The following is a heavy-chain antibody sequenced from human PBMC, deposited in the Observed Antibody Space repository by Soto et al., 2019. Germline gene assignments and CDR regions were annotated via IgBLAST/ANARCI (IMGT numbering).Heavy chain of an antibody. CDR3: AKGSCTNGVCYYLDY. CDR2: ISYDGSNK. V-gene: IGHV3-30*18. Sequence: SGGSLRLSCAASGFTFSSYGMHWVRQAPGKGLEWVAVISYDGSNKYYADSVKGRFTISRDNSKNTLYLQMNSLRAEDTAVYYCAKGSCTNGVCYYLDYWGQGTLVTVSS. J-gene: IGHJ4*02. D-gene: IGHD2-8*01. CDR1: GFTFSSYG.